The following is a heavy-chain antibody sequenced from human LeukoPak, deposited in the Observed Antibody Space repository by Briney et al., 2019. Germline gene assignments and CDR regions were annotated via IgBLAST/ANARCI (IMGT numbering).Heavy chain of an antibody. D-gene: IGHD2-2*01. CDR1: GFTFSSYG. CDR3: AKAREYQLLAGFDY. V-gene: IGHV3-30*18. CDR2: ISYDGSNK. Sequence: GGSLRLSCAASGFTFSSYGMRWVRQAPGKGLEWVAVISYDGSNKYYADSVKGRFTISRDNSKNTLYLQMNSLRAEDTAVYYCAKAREYQLLAGFDYWGQGTLVTVSS. J-gene: IGHJ4*02.